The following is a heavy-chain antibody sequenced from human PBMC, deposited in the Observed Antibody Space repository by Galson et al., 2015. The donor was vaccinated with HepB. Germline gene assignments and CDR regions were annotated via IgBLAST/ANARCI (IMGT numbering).Heavy chain of an antibody. CDR2: ISYDGSNK. CDR3: AKDELYQLLILDYGMDV. V-gene: IGHV3-30*18. Sequence: SLRLSCAASGFTFSSYGMHWVRQAPGKGLEWVAVISYDGSNKYYADSVKGRFTISRDNSKNTLYLQMNSLRAEDTAVYYCAKDELYQLLILDYGMDVWGQGTTVTVSS. CDR1: GFTFSSYG. D-gene: IGHD2-2*01. J-gene: IGHJ6*02.